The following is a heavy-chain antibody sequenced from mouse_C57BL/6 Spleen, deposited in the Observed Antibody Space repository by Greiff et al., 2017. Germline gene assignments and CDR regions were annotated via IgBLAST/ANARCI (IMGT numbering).Heavy chain of an antibody. D-gene: IGHD1-1*02. CDR2: ISYDGSN. CDR3: AREGTMPMDY. V-gene: IGHV3-6*01. J-gene: IGHJ4*01. Sequence: VQLQQSGPGLVKPSQSLSLTCSVTGYSITSGYYWNWIRQFPGNKLEWMGYISYDGSNNYNPSLKNRISITRDTSKNQFFLKLNSVTTEDTATYYCAREGTMPMDYWGQGTSVTVSS. CDR1: GYSITSGYY.